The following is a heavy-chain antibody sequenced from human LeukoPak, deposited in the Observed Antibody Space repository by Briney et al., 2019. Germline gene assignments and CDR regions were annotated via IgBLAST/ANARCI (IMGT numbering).Heavy chain of an antibody. D-gene: IGHD5-24*01. CDR1: GFTFSNYA. CDR3: AKDQRATISTSNWFDP. Sequence: PGGSLRLSCGASGFTFSNYAMNWVRQAPGKGLEWVSGISGSGGTTYYADSVKGRFTISRDNSKNTLYVQMNSLRVEDTAVYYCAKDQRATISTSNWFDPWGQGTLVTVSS. CDR2: ISGSGGTT. J-gene: IGHJ5*02. V-gene: IGHV3-23*01.